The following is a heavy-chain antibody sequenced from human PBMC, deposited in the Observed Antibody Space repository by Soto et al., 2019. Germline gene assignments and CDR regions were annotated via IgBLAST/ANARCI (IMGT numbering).Heavy chain of an antibody. V-gene: IGHV3-53*01. CDR2: IYSGVST. CDR1: GFTVSSNY. Sequence: EVQLVESGGGLVQPGGSLRLSCAASGFTVSSNYMSWVRQAPGKGLEWVSVIYSGVSTYYSDHVKGRLTITRDKSKNTLYLQLNSLRAEDTAVYYCARNAGWSYPFDYWGPGTLVTVSS. D-gene: IGHD1-26*01. CDR3: ARNAGWSYPFDY. J-gene: IGHJ4*02.